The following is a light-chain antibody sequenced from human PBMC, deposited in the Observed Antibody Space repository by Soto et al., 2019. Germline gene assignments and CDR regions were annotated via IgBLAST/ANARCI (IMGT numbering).Light chain of an antibody. J-gene: IGKJ5*01. Sequence: VLTQSPATLSLSAGDRATLSCRASQSVSSYLAWYQQKPGQAPRLLIYDASNRATGIQDSFSGSGSGTDSTLTIRRLEPEDFAVYYCKQYGSSSTCGQGTRLEIK. CDR2: DAS. CDR3: KQYGSSST. CDR1: QSVSSY. V-gene: IGKV3-20*01.